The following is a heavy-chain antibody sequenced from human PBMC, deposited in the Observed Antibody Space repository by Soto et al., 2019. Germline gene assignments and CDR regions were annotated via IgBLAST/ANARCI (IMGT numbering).Heavy chain of an antibody. CDR3: ARLGRVTIFGVVIPDAFDI. Sequence: LSVTCAVYGGSFSGYYWSWIRQPPGKGLEWIGEINHSGSTNYNPSLKSRVTISVDTSKNQFSLKLSSVTAADTAVYYCARLGRVTIFGVVIPDAFDIWGQGTMVTVSS. CDR2: INHSGST. J-gene: IGHJ3*02. CDR1: GGSFSGYY. D-gene: IGHD3-3*01. V-gene: IGHV4-34*01.